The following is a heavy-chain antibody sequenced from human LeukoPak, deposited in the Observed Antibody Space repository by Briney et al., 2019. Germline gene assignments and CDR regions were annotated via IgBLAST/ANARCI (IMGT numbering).Heavy chain of an antibody. CDR1: QFTSSNYA. CDR3: SKDQDFYPIGVDY. Sequence: GGALRLSCAASQFTSSNYAMGRVRQAPGKGLEWVSTISGSAAATYYADSVKGRVTISRDKSQNILYLQMNRLRADDTVVYYGSKDQDFYPIGVDYWGPGTLVTVSS. J-gene: IGHJ4*02. D-gene: IGHD2/OR15-2a*01. CDR2: ISGSAAAT. V-gene: IGHV3-23*01.